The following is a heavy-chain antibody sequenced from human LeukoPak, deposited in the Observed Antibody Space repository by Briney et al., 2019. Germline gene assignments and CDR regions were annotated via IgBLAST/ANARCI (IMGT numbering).Heavy chain of an antibody. D-gene: IGHD6-19*01. CDR2: ISGRGGST. J-gene: IGHJ4*02. Sequence: GGSLRLSCAASGFTFSSYAMSWVRQAPGKGLEWVSAISGRGGSTYYADSVKGRFTISRDNSKNTLYLQMNSLRAEDTAVYYCAKREEYSSGPFDYWGQGTLVTVSS. V-gene: IGHV3-23*01. CDR3: AKREEYSSGPFDY. CDR1: GFTFSSYA.